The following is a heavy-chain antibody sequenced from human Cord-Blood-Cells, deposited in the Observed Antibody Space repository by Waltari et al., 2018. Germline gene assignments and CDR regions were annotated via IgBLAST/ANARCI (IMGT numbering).Heavy chain of an antibody. CDR3: AREMATIYYFDY. CDR2: IKQDGSEK. J-gene: IGHJ4*02. D-gene: IGHD5-12*01. CDR1: GLTFSRYW. Sequence: EVQLVESGGGLVQPGGSLRLSCAASGLTFSRYWMSWVRQAPGKGLEWVANIKQDGSEKFYVDSVKGRFTISRDNAKNSLYLQMNSLRAEDTAVYYCAREMATIYYFDYWGQGTLVTVSS. V-gene: IGHV3-7*01.